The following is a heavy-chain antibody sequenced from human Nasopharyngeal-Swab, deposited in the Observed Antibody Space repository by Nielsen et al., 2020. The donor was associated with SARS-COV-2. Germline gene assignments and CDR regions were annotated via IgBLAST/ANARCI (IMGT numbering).Heavy chain of an antibody. CDR3: AGIPYGGGHSSYGWFDL. V-gene: IGHV4-59*02. J-gene: IGHJ5*02. D-gene: IGHD2-21*02. CDR2: ITDTGRT. Sequence: SETLSLTCTVSAASVTTYYWGWIRQSPGKGLEWIAYITDTGRTKYNPSRETRVTISQDTSRTRFSLRLTSVTAAETAMYYCAGIPYGGGHSSYGWFDLWGQGILVTVSS. CDR1: AASVTTYY.